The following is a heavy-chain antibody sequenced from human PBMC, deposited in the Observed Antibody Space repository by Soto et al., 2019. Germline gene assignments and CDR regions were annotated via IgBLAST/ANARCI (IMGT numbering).Heavy chain of an antibody. V-gene: IGHV3-21*01. J-gene: IGHJ6*03. Sequence: GGSLRLSCAASGFTFSSYSMNWVRQAPGKGLEWVSSISSSSYIYYADSVKGRFTISRDNAKNSLYLQMNSLRAEDTAVYYCARSIRGSGMDVWGKGTTVTVSS. CDR1: GFTFSSYS. CDR2: ISSSSYI. D-gene: IGHD3-10*01. CDR3: ARSIRGSGMDV.